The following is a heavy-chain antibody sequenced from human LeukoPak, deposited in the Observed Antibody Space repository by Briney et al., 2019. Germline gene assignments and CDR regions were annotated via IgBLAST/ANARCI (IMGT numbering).Heavy chain of an antibody. CDR3: ARAPNWDYYYFDY. J-gene: IGHJ4*02. V-gene: IGHV3-48*02. D-gene: IGHD1-7*01. CDR1: GFTFSSYS. CDR2: ISSSSSTI. Sequence: PGGSLRLSCAASGFTFSSYSMNWVRQAPEKGLEWVSYISSSSSTIYYADSVKGRFTISRDNAKNSLYLQMNSLRDEDTAVYYCARAPNWDYYYFDYWGQGTLVTVSS.